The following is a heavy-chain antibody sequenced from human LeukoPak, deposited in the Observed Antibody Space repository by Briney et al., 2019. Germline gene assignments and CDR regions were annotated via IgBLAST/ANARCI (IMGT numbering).Heavy chain of an antibody. Sequence: GGSLRLSCAASGFTFSSYSMNWVRQAPGKGLEWVSSISSSSSYIYYADSVKGRFTISRGNAKNSLYLQMNSLRAEDTAVYYCARGFGDYVPYYYGMDVWGQGTTVTVSS. CDR1: GFTFSSYS. CDR3: ARGFGDYVPYYYGMDV. CDR2: ISSSSSYI. J-gene: IGHJ6*02. D-gene: IGHD4-17*01. V-gene: IGHV3-21*01.